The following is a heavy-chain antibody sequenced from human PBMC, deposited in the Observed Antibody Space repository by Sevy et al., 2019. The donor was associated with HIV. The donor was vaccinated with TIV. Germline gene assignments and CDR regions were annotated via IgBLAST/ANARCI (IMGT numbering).Heavy chain of an antibody. J-gene: IGHJ2*01. CDR1: GYSISSGYY. Sequence: SETLSLTCTVSGYSISSGYYWGWIRQPPGKGLEWIGSIYHSGSTYYNPSLESRVTISVDTSKNQFSLRLSSVTDADTAVYYCARNDYFGTGNLHWSFDLWCRAALVTVSS. CDR2: IYHSGST. V-gene: IGHV4-38-2*02. D-gene: IGHD3-10*01. CDR3: ARNDYFGTGNLHWSFDL.